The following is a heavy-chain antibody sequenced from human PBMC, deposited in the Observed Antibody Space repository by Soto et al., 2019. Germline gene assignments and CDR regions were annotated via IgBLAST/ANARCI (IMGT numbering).Heavy chain of an antibody. D-gene: IGHD6-6*01. CDR1: GFTFDDYA. CDR3: AKDIWGPSIAVALDY. CDR2: ISWNSGSI. J-gene: IGHJ4*02. Sequence: GGSLRLSCAASGFTFDDYAMHWVRQAPGKGLEWVSGISWNSGSIGYADSVKGRFTISRDNAKNSLYLQMNSLRAEDTALYYCAKDIWGPSIAVALDYWGQGTLVTVSS. V-gene: IGHV3-9*01.